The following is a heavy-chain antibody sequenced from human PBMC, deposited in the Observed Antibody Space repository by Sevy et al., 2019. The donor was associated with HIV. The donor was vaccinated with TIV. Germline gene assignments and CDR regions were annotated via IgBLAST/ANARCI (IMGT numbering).Heavy chain of an antibody. Sequence: ASVKVSCKASGGTFSSYAISWVRQAPGQGLEWMGGIIPIFGTANYAQKFQGRVTITTDESTSTAYMELSSLRSEDTAVNDCARCLADMVVVPAAMDHYYYGMDVWGQGTMVTVSS. CDR2: IIPIFGTA. CDR1: GGTFSSYA. V-gene: IGHV1-69*05. D-gene: IGHD2-2*01. CDR3: ARCLADMVVVPAAMDHYYYGMDV. J-gene: IGHJ6*02.